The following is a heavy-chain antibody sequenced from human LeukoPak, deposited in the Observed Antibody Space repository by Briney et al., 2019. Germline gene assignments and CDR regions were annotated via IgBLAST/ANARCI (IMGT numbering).Heavy chain of an antibody. CDR3: ARVAAAGHYYYMDV. CDR1: GYTFTGYY. Sequence: ASVKVSCKASGYTFTGYYMHWVRQAPGQGLEWMGWINPNSGGTNYAQKFQGRVTMTRDTSISTAYMELSRLRSDDTAVYYCARVAAAGHYYYMDVWGKGTTVTVSS. J-gene: IGHJ6*03. D-gene: IGHD6-13*01. CDR2: INPNSGGT. V-gene: IGHV1-2*02.